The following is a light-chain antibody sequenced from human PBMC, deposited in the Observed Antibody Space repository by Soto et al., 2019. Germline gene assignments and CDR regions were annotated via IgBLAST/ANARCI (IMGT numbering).Light chain of an antibody. J-gene: IGLJ2*01. V-gene: IGLV1-44*01. CDR2: SYN. Sequence: QPVLTQPPSASGTPGLRVTISCSGSTSNIGSNTVNWYQQLPGTAPKLLIYSYNQRPSGVPDRFSGSKSGTSASLAISGLQSEDEADYYCAAWDDSLNGPVFGGGTKLTVL. CDR3: AAWDDSLNGPV. CDR1: TSNIGSNT.